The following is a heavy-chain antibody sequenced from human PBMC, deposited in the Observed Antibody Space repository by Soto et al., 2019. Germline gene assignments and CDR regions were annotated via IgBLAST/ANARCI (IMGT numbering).Heavy chain of an antibody. Sequence: VGSLRLSCAASGFTFSSYGMHWVRQAPGKGLEWVAVISYDGSNKYYADSVKGRFTISRDNSKNTLYLQMNSLRAEDTAVYYCAREMATAPYYYGMDVWGQGTTVTVSS. D-gene: IGHD5-12*01. CDR2: ISYDGSNK. CDR3: AREMATAPYYYGMDV. CDR1: GFTFSSYG. J-gene: IGHJ6*02. V-gene: IGHV3-30*03.